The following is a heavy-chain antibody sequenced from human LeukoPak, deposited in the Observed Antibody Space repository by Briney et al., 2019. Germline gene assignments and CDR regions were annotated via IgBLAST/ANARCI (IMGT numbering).Heavy chain of an antibody. D-gene: IGHD2-2*01. CDR3: ARDREEYQLLYY. Sequence: GASVKVSCKASGYTFTSYYMHWVRQAPGQGLEWMGIINPSGGSTSYAQKFQGRVTMTRDTSTSTVYTELSSLRSEDTAVYYCARDREEYQLLYYWGQGTLVTVSS. CDR2: INPSGGST. CDR1: GYTFTSYY. J-gene: IGHJ4*02. V-gene: IGHV1-46*03.